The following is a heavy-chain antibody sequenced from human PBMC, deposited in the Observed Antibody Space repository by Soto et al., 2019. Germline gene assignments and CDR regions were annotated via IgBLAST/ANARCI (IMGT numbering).Heavy chain of an antibody. CDR1: GFTFGDYA. J-gene: IGHJ4*02. CDR2: ISWNSGSI. Sequence: GGSLRLSCAASGFTFGDYAMHWVRQAPGKGLEWVSGISWNSGSIGYADSVKGRFTISRDNAKNSLYLQMNSLRAEDTALYYCAKDSDDILTGYYGGFDYWGQGTLVTVSS. V-gene: IGHV3-9*01. CDR3: AKDSDDILTGYYGGFDY. D-gene: IGHD3-9*01.